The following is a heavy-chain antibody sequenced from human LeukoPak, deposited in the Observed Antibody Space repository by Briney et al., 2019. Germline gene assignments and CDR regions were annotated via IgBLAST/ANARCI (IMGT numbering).Heavy chain of an antibody. Sequence: SETLSLTCTVSGGSISRHYWSWIRQPPGKGLEWIGYIYYSGSTYYSPSLKSRVTISVDTSKNQFSLKLNSVTAADTAVYYCARDREAQLVLFAFDIWGQGTMVTVSS. D-gene: IGHD6-6*01. J-gene: IGHJ3*02. V-gene: IGHV4-59*11. CDR3: ARDREAQLVLFAFDI. CDR2: IYYSGST. CDR1: GGSISRHY.